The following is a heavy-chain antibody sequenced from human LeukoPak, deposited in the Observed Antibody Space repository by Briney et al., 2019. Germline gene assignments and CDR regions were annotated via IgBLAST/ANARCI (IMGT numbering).Heavy chain of an antibody. J-gene: IGHJ4*02. CDR1: GFTFSSYA. CDR2: ISYDGSSK. V-gene: IGHV3-30-3*01. Sequence: GRSLRLSCAASGFTFSSYAMHWVRQAPGKGLEWVAVISYDGSSKYYADSVKGRFTIPRDNSKNTLYLQMNSLRAEDTAVYYCARPRGFGAAAGKGFDYWGQGTLVTVSS. D-gene: IGHD6-13*01. CDR3: ARPRGFGAAAGKGFDY.